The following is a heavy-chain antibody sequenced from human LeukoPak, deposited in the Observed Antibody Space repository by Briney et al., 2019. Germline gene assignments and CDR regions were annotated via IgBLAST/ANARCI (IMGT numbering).Heavy chain of an antibody. CDR3: ARSFTALRGGL. D-gene: IGHD3-10*01. CDR1: GFSFNTYS. J-gene: IGHJ4*02. Sequence: GGSLRLSCKASGFSFNTYSMNWVRQPPGKGLEWVSGITATSNYMWYADSLKGRFTISRDNAQNTLYLQMDSLRGEDTAVYYCARSFTALRGGLWGQGTLVAVSS. V-gene: IGHV3-21*01. CDR2: ITATSNYM.